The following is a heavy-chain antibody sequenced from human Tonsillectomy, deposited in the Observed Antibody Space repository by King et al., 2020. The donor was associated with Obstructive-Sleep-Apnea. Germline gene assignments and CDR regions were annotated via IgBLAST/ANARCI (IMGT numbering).Heavy chain of an antibody. V-gene: IGHV3-9*01. D-gene: IGHD1-1*01. CDR2: ISWNSGNI. Sequence: VQLVESGGSLVQPGRSLRLSCAASGFTFDDYAMHWVRQAPGKGLEWVSGISWNSGNIGYADSVKGRFTIFRDNAKNSLYLQMNSLRAEDTALYYCAKDTTLYYYYGMDVWGQGTTVTVSS. J-gene: IGHJ6*02. CDR3: AKDTTLYYYYGMDV. CDR1: GFTFDDYA.